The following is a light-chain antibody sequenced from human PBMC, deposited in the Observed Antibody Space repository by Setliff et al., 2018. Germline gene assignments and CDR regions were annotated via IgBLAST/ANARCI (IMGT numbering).Light chain of an antibody. V-gene: IGLV7-46*01. Sequence: QAVVTQEPSLTVSPGGTVTLTCASSTGAVTNGLYPYWFQQKPGQAPRTLIYDTNIRLYWTPARFSGSLLGGKAALTLSGAQPEDEADYFCSFAYSGVGLFGGGTKVTVL. CDR1: TGAVTNGLY. CDR2: DTN. J-gene: IGLJ2*01. CDR3: SFAYSGVGL.